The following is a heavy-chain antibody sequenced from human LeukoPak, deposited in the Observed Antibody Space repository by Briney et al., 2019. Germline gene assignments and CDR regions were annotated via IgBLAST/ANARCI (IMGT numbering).Heavy chain of an antibody. D-gene: IGHD6-6*01. V-gene: IGHV3-23*01. Sequence: GGSLRLSCAASGFTSSSYAMSWVRQAPGKGLEWVSAISGSGGSTYYADSVKGRFTISRDNSKNTLYLQMNSLRAEDTAVYYCAKGQYSSSSGYFDYWGQGTLVTVSS. CDR2: ISGSGGST. CDR1: GFTSSSYA. J-gene: IGHJ4*02. CDR3: AKGQYSSSSGYFDY.